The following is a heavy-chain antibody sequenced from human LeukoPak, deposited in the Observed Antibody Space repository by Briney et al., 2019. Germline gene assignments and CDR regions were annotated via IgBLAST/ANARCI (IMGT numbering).Heavy chain of an antibody. CDR1: GFTFSSYW. D-gene: IGHD6-6*01. Sequence: PGGSLRLPCVASGFTFSSYWMSWVRQAPGKGLEWVANIKQDGSEKYYVDSVKGQFTISRDNAKNSLYLQMNSLRAEDTAVYYCARDRSRIAARGFDYWGQGTLVTVSS. CDR2: IKQDGSEK. V-gene: IGHV3-7*01. J-gene: IGHJ4*02. CDR3: ARDRSRIAARGFDY.